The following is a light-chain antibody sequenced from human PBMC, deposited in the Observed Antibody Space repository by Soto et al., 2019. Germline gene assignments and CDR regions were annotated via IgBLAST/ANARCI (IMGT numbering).Light chain of an antibody. CDR1: SSNIGFYI. Sequence: QPVLTLAPSVSGTLGQLVTISCCASSSNIGFYIVNWYQQMPGMAPKLLSYSNNQRPSGLPGRFSGSRTGSSASLAITGLQSEDEADYYCAAWDASLNGYVFGAGTKVTVL. V-gene: IGLV1-44*01. CDR2: SNN. CDR3: AAWDASLNGYV. J-gene: IGLJ1*01.